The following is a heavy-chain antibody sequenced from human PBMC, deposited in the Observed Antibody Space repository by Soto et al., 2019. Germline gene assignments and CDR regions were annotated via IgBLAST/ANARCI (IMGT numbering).Heavy chain of an antibody. CDR1: GLTFSSYS. CDR2: ISSSSSTI. V-gene: IGHV3-48*01. D-gene: IGHD1-1*01. CDR3: ARVERGYDFDY. J-gene: IGHJ4*02. Sequence: TGGSLRLSCAASGLTFSSYSMNWVRQAPGKGLEWVSYISSSSSTIYYADSVKGRFTISRDNAKNSLYLQMNSLRAEDTAVYYCARVERGYDFDYWGQGTLVTV.